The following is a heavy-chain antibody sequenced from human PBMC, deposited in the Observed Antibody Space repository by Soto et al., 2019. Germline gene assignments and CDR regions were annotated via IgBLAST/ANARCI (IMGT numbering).Heavy chain of an antibody. J-gene: IGHJ6*02. CDR1: GFTFSSYA. Sequence: EVQLLESGGGLVQPGGSLRLSCAASGFTFSSYAMSWVRQAPGKGLEWVSAISGSGGSTYYADSVKGRFTISRDNSKNTLYRQMNSLTAEDTAVYYCAKVWTRHDYYYYGMDVWGQGTTVTVSS. CDR2: ISGSGGST. D-gene: IGHD1-1*01. CDR3: AKVWTRHDYYYYGMDV. V-gene: IGHV3-23*01.